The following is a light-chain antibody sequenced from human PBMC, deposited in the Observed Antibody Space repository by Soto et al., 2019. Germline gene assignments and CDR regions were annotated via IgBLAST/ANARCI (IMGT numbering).Light chain of an antibody. J-gene: IGLJ2*01. CDR2: LNSDGSH. Sequence: QSVLTQSPSASASLGASVKLTCTLSSGHSSYAIAWHQQQPEKGPRYLMKLNSDGSHSKGDGIPDRFSGSSSGAERYLTISRLQSEDEADYYCQTGGTGVVFGGGTKLTVL. CDR3: QTGGTGVV. V-gene: IGLV4-69*01. CDR1: SGHSSYA.